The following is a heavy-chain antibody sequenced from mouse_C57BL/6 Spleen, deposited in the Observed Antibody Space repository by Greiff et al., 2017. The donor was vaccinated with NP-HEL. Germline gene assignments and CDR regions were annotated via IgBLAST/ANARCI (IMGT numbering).Heavy chain of an antibody. CDR3: ARRGDWDGLFDY. J-gene: IGHJ2*01. D-gene: IGHD4-1*01. CDR1: GYAFSSYW. Sequence: VQLQQSGAELVKPGASVKISCKASGYAFSSYWMNWVKQRPGKGLEWIGQIYPGDGDTNYNGKFKGKATLTADKSSSTAYMQLRSLTSEDSAVYFCARRGDWDGLFDYWGQGTTLTVSS. CDR2: IYPGDGDT. V-gene: IGHV1-80*01.